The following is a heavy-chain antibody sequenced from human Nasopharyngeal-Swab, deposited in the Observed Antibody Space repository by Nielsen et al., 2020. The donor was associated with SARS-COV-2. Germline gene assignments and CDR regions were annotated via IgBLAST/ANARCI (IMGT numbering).Heavy chain of an antibody. J-gene: IGHJ4*02. CDR1: GYTFTSYG. D-gene: IGHD3-3*01. CDR2: ISAYNGNT. V-gene: IGHV1-18*01. CDR3: ARLFWALLTFDY. Sequence: ASVKVSCKASGYTFTSYGISWVRQAPGQGLEWMGWISAYNGNTNYAQKLQGRVTMTTDTSASTAYMELRSLRSDDTAVYYCARLFWALLTFDYWGQGTLVTVSS.